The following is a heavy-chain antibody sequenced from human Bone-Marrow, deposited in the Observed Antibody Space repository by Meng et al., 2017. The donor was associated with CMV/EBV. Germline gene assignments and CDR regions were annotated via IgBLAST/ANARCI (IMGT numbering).Heavy chain of an antibody. CDR2: INSDGSST. Sequence: GESLKISCVASGFTFSSYWMHWVRQAPGKGLVWVSRINSDGSSTSYADSVKGRFTISRDNANKSLFLQMNSLRAEDTAVYYCARSSAIGTAGDYWGQGTLVTVSS. CDR3: ARSSAIGTAGDY. J-gene: IGHJ4*02. V-gene: IGHV3-74*01. D-gene: IGHD6-25*01. CDR1: GFTFSSYW.